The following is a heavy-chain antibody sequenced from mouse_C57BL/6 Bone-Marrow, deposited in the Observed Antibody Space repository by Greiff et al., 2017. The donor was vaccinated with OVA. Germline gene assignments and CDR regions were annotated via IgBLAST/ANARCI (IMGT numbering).Heavy chain of an antibody. Sequence: VHLVESGPGLVQPSQSLSITCTVSGFSLTSYGVHWVRQPPGKGLEWLGVIWSGGSTDYNAAFISRLSISKDNSKSQVFFKMNSLQADDTAIYYCAKNEGGYYYGSSYAMDYWGQGTSVTVSS. CDR3: AKNEGGYYYGSSYAMDY. CDR2: IWSGGST. CDR1: GFSLTSYG. V-gene: IGHV2-4*01. J-gene: IGHJ4*01. D-gene: IGHD1-1*01.